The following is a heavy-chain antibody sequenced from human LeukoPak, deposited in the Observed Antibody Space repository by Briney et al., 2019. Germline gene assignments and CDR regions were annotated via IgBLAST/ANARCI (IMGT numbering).Heavy chain of an antibody. CDR1: GFTFSSYA. J-gene: IGHJ4*02. Sequence: GGSLRLSCAASGFTFSSYAMSWVRQAPGKGLEWVSAISGSGGSTYYADSVKGRFTISRDNSKNTLYLQMNSLRAEDTAVYYCAKDQSEYIVVVPAAIGYWGRGTLVTVSS. CDR3: AKDQSEYIVVVPAAIGY. CDR2: ISGSGGST. V-gene: IGHV3-23*01. D-gene: IGHD2-2*02.